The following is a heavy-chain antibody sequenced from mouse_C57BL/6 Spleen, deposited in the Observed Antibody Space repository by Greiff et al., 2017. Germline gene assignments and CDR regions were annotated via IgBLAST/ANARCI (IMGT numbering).Heavy chain of an antibody. CDR3: ARSDYRNYYAMDY. V-gene: IGHV1-64*01. D-gene: IGHD2-5*01. CDR2: IHPNSGST. Sequence: QVQLKQSGAELVKPGASVKLSCKASGYTFTSYWMHWVKQRPGQGLEWIGMIHPNSGSTNYNEKFKSKATLTVDKSSSTAYMQLSSLTSEDSAVYYCARSDYRNYYAMDYWGQGTSVTVSS. CDR1: GYTFTSYW. J-gene: IGHJ4*01.